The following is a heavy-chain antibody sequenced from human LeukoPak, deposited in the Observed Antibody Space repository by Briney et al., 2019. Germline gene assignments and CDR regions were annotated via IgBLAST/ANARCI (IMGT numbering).Heavy chain of an antibody. CDR1: GYSFTSYW. D-gene: IGHD3-22*01. CDR3: ARTPDSYDSRGFQYWYFDL. V-gene: IGHV5-51*01. J-gene: IGHJ2*01. CDR2: IHPGNSDT. Sequence: GESLEISCKGSGYSFTSYWIAWVRQMPGKGLEWMGIIHPGNSDTRHSPSFQGQVTISADKSSSTAYLQWSSLKASDTAMYYCARTPDSYDSRGFQYWYFDLWGRGTQVTVSS.